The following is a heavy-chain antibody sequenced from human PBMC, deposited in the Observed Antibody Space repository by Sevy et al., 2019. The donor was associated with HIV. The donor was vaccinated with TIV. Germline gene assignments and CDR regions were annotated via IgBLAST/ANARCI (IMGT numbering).Heavy chain of an antibody. J-gene: IGHJ6*02. CDR3: AKVLGYFDWFYGMDV. D-gene: IGHD3-9*01. CDR2: INQGGSEK. CDR1: GFTFSAYW. Sequence: GGSLRLSCAASGFTFSAYWMHWVRQAPGKGLEWVANINQGGSEKYYVDSVKGRFTISRDNAKNSLFLQMNSLRAEDTAVYYCAKVLGYFDWFYGMDVWGQGTTVTVSS. V-gene: IGHV3-7*01.